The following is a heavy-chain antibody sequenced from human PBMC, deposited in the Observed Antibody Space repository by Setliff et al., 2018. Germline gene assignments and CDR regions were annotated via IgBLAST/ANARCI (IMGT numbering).Heavy chain of an antibody. J-gene: IGHJ4*01. D-gene: IGHD4-17*01. Sequence: ASVKVSCKASGYSLSNYVMNWVRQAPGQGLEWMGWINTKTGDPTYAQGYTGRFAFSLDTSDSATYLDISNLKAEDAATYYCARADHLVTTTFDYWGQGTLVTVS. V-gene: IGHV7-4-1*02. CDR1: GYSLSNYV. CDR3: ARADHLVTTTFDY. CDR2: INTKTGDP.